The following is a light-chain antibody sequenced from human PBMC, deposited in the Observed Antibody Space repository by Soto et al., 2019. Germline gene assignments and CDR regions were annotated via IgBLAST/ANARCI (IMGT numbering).Light chain of an antibody. CDR3: SAYSTGSTPVL. Sequence: QSALTQPASVSGSPGQSITISCTGTSSDVGSTFNYVSWYQHHPGKAPRLIMSDVNHRPSGVSDRFSGSKSGNTASLTISGLQAEDEADYFCSAYSTGSTPVLFGGGIKLTVL. J-gene: IGLJ3*02. V-gene: IGLV2-14*03. CDR1: SSDVGSTFNY. CDR2: DVN.